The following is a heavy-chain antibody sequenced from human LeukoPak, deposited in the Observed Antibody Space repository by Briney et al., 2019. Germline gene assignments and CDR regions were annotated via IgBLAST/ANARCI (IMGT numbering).Heavy chain of an antibody. V-gene: IGHV3-7*01. CDR2: IKQDGSEK. D-gene: IGHD3-3*01. CDR3: ARDFRFLDDY. Sequence: GGSLRLSCAASGFTFSNYWMTWVRQAPGKGLEWVGNIKQDGSEKYYVDSVKGRFTISRDNAKNSLYLQMNSLRAEDTAVYYCARDFRFLDDYWGQGTLVTVSP. CDR1: GFTFSNYW. J-gene: IGHJ4*02.